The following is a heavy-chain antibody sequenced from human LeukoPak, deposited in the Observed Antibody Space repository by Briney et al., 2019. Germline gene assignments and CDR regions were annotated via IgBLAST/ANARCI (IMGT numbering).Heavy chain of an antibody. CDR3: AKRRDYFDH. CDR2: ISGSGSST. Sequence: GGSLRLSCAVSGFTFSDYYMSWIRQAPGKGLEWLSYISGSGSSTYYADSVRGRFTISRDNSQNSLYLQMNSLRTEDTAVYYCAKRRDYFDHWGRGALVTVSS. CDR1: GFTFSDYY. V-gene: IGHV3-11*01. J-gene: IGHJ4*02.